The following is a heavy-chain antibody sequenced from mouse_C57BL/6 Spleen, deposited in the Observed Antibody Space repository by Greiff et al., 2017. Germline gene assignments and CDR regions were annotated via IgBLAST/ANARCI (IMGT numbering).Heavy chain of an antibody. CDR1: GYTFTDYY. CDR3: ARERSTTVDDWYFDV. J-gene: IGHJ1*03. V-gene: IGHV1-26*01. CDR2: INPNNGGT. D-gene: IGHD1-1*01. Sequence: VQLQQSGPELVKPGASVKISCKASGYTFTDYYMNWVKQSHGKSLEWIGDINPNNGGTSYNQKFKGKATLTVDKSSSTAYMELRSLTSEDSAVYYCARERSTTVDDWYFDVWGTGTTVTVSS.